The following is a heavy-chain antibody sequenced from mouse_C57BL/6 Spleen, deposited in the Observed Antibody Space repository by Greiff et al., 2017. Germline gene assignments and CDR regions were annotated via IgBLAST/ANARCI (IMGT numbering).Heavy chain of an antibody. CDR2: IYPRSGNT. V-gene: IGHV1-81*01. Sequence: QVQLQQSGAELARPGASVKLSCKAFGYTFTSYGISWVKQRTGQGLVWIGEIYPRSGNTYYNEKFKGKATLTADKSSSTAYMELRSLTSEDSAVYFCARRITTVVATADYWGQGTTLTVSS. CDR1: GYTFTSYG. CDR3: ARRITTVVATADY. J-gene: IGHJ2*01. D-gene: IGHD1-1*01.